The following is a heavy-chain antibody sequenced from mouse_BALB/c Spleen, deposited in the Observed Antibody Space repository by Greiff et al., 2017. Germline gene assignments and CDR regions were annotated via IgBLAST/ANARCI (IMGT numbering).Heavy chain of an antibody. Sequence: EVKLMESGGGLVQPGGSLRLSCATSGFTFTDYYMSWVRQPPGKALEWLGFIRNKANGYTTEYSASVKGRFTISRDNSQSILYLQMNTLRAEDSATYYCARGLLSSMDYWGQGTSVTVSS. CDR3: ARGLLSSMDY. CDR2: IRNKANGYTT. V-gene: IGHV7-3*02. D-gene: IGHD1-1*01. CDR1: GFTFTDYY. J-gene: IGHJ4*01.